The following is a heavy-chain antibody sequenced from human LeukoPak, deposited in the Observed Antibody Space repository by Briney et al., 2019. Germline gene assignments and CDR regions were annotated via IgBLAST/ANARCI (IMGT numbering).Heavy chain of an antibody. Sequence: KPSETLSLTCVVYGGSFSGYYWSWIRQSPGKGLEWIGEINHRGSTNYNPSLKSRVTISVDTSKNQFSLKLSSVTAADTAVYYCASRSIIAVAGTKYFQHWGQGTLVTVSS. CDR1: GGSFSGYY. CDR2: INHRGST. CDR3: ASRSIIAVAGTKYFQH. V-gene: IGHV4-34*01. J-gene: IGHJ1*01. D-gene: IGHD6-19*01.